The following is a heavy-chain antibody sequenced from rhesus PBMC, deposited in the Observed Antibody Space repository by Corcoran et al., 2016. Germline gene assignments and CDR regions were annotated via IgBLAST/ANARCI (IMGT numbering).Heavy chain of an antibody. V-gene: IGHV4-73*01. CDR3: ASSPYPYWYFDL. CDR2: IDGYRTST. Sequence: QMKLQQWGEGLVKASETLSLTCAVYGGSIRGHYYWNWIRQAPGKGLEWIGNIDGYRTSTQYNPSLKNRVTISKDTSKNQFSLKLSSVTAADTAVYYCASSPYPYWYFDLWGSGTPITISS. J-gene: IGHJ2*01. CDR1: GGSIRGHYY.